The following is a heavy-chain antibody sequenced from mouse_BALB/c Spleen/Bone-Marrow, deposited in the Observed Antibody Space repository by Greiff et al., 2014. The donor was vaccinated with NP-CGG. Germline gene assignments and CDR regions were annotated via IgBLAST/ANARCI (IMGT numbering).Heavy chain of an antibody. CDR1: GYTFTDFA. D-gene: IGHD3-1*01. Sequence: QVQLKQSGAELVRPGVSVKTSCKGSGYTFTDFAIHWVKQSHTKSLEWIGVISPYYVDGGYNQKFKGKATMTIDRSSSTAYMELARPTSEDSAIYYCARGGASGLYYYAMDYWGQGTSVTVSS. V-gene: IGHV1S137*01. J-gene: IGHJ4*01. CDR2: ISPYYVDG. CDR3: ARGGASGLYYYAMDY.